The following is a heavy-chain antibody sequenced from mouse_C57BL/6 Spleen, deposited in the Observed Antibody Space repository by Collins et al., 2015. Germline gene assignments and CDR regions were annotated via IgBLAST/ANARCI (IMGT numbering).Heavy chain of an antibody. CDR1: GFTFNTNA. CDR2: IRSKSNNYAT. V-gene: IGHV10S3*01. J-gene: IGHJ1*01. CDR3: VLRYFDV. Sequence: EVQLVETGGGLVQPKGSLKLSCAASGFTFNTNAMNWVRQAPGKGLEWVARIRSKSNNYATYYADSVKDRFTISRDDSQSMLYLQMNNLKTEDTAMYYCVLRYFDVWGAGTTVTVSS.